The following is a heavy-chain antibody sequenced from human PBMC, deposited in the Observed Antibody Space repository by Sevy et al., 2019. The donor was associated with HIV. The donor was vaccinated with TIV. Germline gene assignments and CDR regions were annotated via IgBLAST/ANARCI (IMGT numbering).Heavy chain of an antibody. V-gene: IGHV1-24*01. CDR1: GYTLTEFA. Sequence: ASVKVSCKVSGYTLTEFAMHLVRQAPGKGLEWMGTFDPEDDETMYAQKFQGRLTLTEDTSTDTAYMELSSLRSEDTAVYYCATTKDYYETSGYPVDYWGQRTLVTVSS. CDR3: ATTKDYYETSGYPVDY. CDR2: FDPEDDET. D-gene: IGHD3-22*01. J-gene: IGHJ4*02.